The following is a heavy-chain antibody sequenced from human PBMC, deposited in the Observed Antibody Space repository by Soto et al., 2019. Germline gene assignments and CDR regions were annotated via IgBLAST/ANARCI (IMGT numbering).Heavy chain of an antibody. CDR3: ASDPPGGSYFLDQ. J-gene: IGHJ4*02. CDR1: GFTFSRYA. Sequence: QVQLVESGGGVVRPGRSLRLSCAASGFTFSRYAMHWVRQAPGKGLEWVAVISDDGSKKYYADSVKGRFTISRDNSKNTLYLQMNSLRAEDTAVHYCASDPPGGSYFLDQWGQGTLVTVSS. CDR2: ISDDGSKK. V-gene: IGHV3-30-3*01. D-gene: IGHD2-15*01.